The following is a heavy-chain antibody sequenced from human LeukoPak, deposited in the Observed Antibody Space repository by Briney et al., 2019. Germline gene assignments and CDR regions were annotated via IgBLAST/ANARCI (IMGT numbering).Heavy chain of an antibody. V-gene: IGHV3-11*04. CDR2: ISNSGSTI. D-gene: IGHD6-6*01. J-gene: IGHJ4*02. CDR1: GFTFSDYY. CDR3: ARGRWQLVPFDY. Sequence: KPGGSLRLSCAASGFTFSDYYMSWIRQAPGKGLEWISYISNSGSTIYYADSVKGRFTISRDNAKNSLFLQMNSLRADDTAVYYCARGRWQLVPFDYWGQGTLVTVSS.